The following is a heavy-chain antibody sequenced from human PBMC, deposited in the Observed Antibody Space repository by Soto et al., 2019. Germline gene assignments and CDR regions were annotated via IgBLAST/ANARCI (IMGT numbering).Heavy chain of an antibody. Sequence: EVQLVESGGGLVQPGGSLRLSCAASGFTVSSNYMSWVRQAPGQGLEWVSVIYSGGSTYYADSVKGRFTISRDKSKNKLYLQMNNLRAEDRAVYYCARDSALSCYRESGGEGDYWGQGTLVTVSS. CDR2: IYSGGST. J-gene: IGHJ4*02. CDR3: ARDSALSCYRESGGEGDY. D-gene: IGHD3-16*01. V-gene: IGHV3-66*01. CDR1: GFTVSSNY.